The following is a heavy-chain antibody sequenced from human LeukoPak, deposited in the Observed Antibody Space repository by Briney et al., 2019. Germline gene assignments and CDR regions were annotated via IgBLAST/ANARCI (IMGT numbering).Heavy chain of an antibody. D-gene: IGHD1-26*01. CDR2: ISYDGSNK. J-gene: IGHJ4*02. CDR3: ARGVAKYSGSPPDY. CDR1: GFTFSSYA. V-gene: IGHV3-30*04. Sequence: GGSLRHSCAASGFTFSSYAMHWVRQAPGKGLEWVAVISYDGSNKYYADTVKGRFTISRDNSKNTLYLQMNSLRGEDTAVYYCARGVAKYSGSPPDYWGQGTLVTVSS.